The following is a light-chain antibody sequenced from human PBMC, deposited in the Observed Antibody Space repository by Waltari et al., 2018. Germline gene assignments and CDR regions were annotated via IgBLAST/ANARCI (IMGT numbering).Light chain of an antibody. J-gene: IGKJ3*01. Sequence: DIVMTQSPDSLAVSLGERATINCKSSQSVLFSSNNRTYLAWYQQKPGPSPKLVLYWASTRESGVPDRFSGSGSATDFTLTISSLQAEDVAVYYCQQYYSSPFTFGPGTKLEIK. CDR2: WAS. CDR3: QQYYSSPFT. V-gene: IGKV4-1*01. CDR1: QSVLFSSNNRTY.